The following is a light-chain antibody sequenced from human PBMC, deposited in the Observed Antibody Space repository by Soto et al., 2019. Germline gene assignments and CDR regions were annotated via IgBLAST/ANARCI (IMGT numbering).Light chain of an antibody. CDR3: SSFTSSVTYV. V-gene: IGLV2-14*01. CDR1: SSDVGGHNS. Sequence: QSALTHPASVSGSPGQSITSSCTGTSSDVGGHNSVSWYRQDPGKAPKLMIYDVSNRPSGVSDRFSGSKSGNTASLTISGLQIEDEADYYCSSFTSSVTYVFGTGTKVTVL. CDR2: DVS. J-gene: IGLJ1*01.